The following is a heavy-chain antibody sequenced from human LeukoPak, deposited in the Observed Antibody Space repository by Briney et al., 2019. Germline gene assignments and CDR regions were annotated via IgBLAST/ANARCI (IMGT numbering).Heavy chain of an antibody. V-gene: IGHV4-39*07. CDR2: INHSGST. CDR3: ARGQVRGVRRYYYNWFDP. Sequence: SETLSLTCTVSGGSISSSSYYWGWIRQPPGKGLEWIGEINHSGSTNYNPSLKSRVTISVDTSKNQFSLKLNSVTAADTAVYYCARGQVRGVRRYYYNWFDPWGQGTLVTVSS. J-gene: IGHJ5*02. D-gene: IGHD3-10*01. CDR1: GGSISSSSYY.